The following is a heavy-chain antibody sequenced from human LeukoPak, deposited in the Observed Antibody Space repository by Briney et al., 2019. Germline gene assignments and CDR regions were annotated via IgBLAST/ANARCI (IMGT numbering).Heavy chain of an antibody. CDR2: ISANGGST. V-gene: IGHV3-23*01. CDR1: GFTFSSYA. CDR3: AKVLQYCSGGSCYPYDY. Sequence: GGSLRLSCAASGFTFSSYAMSWVRQAPGEGLEWVSAISANGGSTYYADSVKGRFTISRDNSKNTLYLQMNSLRAEDTAVYYCAKVLQYCSGGSCYPYDYWGQGTLVTVSS. J-gene: IGHJ4*02. D-gene: IGHD2-15*01.